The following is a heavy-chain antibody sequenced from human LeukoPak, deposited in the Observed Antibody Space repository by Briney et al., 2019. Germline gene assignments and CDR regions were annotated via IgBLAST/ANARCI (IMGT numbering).Heavy chain of an antibody. CDR2: ISISSSTI. CDR3: ASGYDSSGYYFTYFDY. D-gene: IGHD3-22*01. V-gene: IGHV3-48*04. Sequence: GGSLRLSCAASGFTFGSNSMNWVRQAPGKGREWVSYISISSSTIYYADSVKGRFTISRDNDKNSLYLQMNSLRAEDTAVYYCASGYDSSGYYFTYFDYWGQGTLVTVSS. CDR1: GFTFGSNS. J-gene: IGHJ4*02.